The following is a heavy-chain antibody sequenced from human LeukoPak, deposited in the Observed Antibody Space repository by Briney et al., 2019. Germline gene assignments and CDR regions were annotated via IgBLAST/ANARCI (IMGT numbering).Heavy chain of an antibody. Sequence: SETLSLTCAVYGGSFSGYYWSWIRQPPGKGLEWIGSIYYSGSTYYNPSLKSRVTISVDTSKNQFSLKLSSVTAADTAVYYCARDCRGGDCYVYAFDIWGQGTMVTVSS. V-gene: IGHV4-34*01. D-gene: IGHD2-21*02. CDR1: GGSFSGYY. CDR3: ARDCRGGDCYVYAFDI. J-gene: IGHJ3*02. CDR2: IYYSGST.